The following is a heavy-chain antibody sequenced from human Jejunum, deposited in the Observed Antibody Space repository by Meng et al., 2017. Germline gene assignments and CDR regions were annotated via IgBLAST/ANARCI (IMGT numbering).Heavy chain of an antibody. D-gene: IGHD6-19*01. V-gene: IGHV3-74*01. CDR1: GFTFSNYW. Sequence: GESLKISCGASGFTFSNYWMHWVRQVPGKGLVSVSLIHSDGSVTNYADSVKGRFTISRDNAKNSLYLQMNSLRVEDTALYYCAKVRSSVFGISVAGLDYWGQGTLVTVSS. J-gene: IGHJ4*01. CDR3: AKVRSSVFGISVAGLDY. CDR2: IHSDGSVT.